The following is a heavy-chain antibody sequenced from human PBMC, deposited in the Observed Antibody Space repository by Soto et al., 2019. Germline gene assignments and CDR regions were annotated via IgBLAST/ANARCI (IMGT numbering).Heavy chain of an antibody. Sequence: QITLKESGPTLVRPTQTLTLTCAFSGFSLSTSGVGVGWIRQPRGKALEWLAVIYWDDSKHYSPSLRSRLTITKDTSKNQVVLIMTNMDPMETGTYYCAHKGPEDWPLDYWGQGTLVTVSS. J-gene: IGHJ4*02. CDR2: IYWDDSK. CDR1: GFSLSTSGVG. CDR3: AHKGPEDWPLDY. V-gene: IGHV2-5*02. D-gene: IGHD3-9*01.